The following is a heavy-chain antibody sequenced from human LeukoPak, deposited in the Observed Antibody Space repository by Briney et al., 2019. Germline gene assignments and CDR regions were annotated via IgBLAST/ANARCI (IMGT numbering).Heavy chain of an antibody. CDR1: GGSISSGGYS. CDR2: IYHSGST. V-gene: IGHV4-30-2*01. J-gene: IGHJ4*02. D-gene: IGHD2-2*01. Sequence: KPSQTLSLTCAVSGGSISSGGYSWSWIRQPPGKGLEWIVYIYHSGSTYYNPSLKSRVTISVDRSKNQFSLKLSSVTAADTAVYYCARRVVPAATFDYCGQGTLVTVYS. CDR3: ARRVVPAATFDY.